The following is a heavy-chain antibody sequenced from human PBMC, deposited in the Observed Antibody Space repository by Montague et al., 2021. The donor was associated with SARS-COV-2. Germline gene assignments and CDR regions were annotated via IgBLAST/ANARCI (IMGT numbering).Heavy chain of an antibody. Sequence: SETLSLTCAVSGGSISSSNWWSWVRQPPWKGLEWIGEIYHSGSTXYNPALKSRVTISVDKSKNQFSLKLSSVTAAGTAVYYCASRGAGWFGSNPERFDYWGQGTLVTVSS. CDR2: IYHSGST. V-gene: IGHV4-4*02. CDR3: ASRGAGWFGSNPERFDY. J-gene: IGHJ4*02. CDR1: GGSISSSNW. D-gene: IGHD3-10*01.